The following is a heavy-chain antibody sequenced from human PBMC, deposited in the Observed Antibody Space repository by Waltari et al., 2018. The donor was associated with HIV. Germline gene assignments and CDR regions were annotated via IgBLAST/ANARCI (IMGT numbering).Heavy chain of an antibody. Sequence: QVQLVETGGGVVPPGTSLPLSCVDSGFSFSDSALHWVRQPPGKGLEWVASVIYDGSNEDYADSVTGRFTVSRDNSKNTLYLQMDSLRPEDTAVYYCATNSGSYRQGWFDPWGQGTQVTVSS. CDR2: VIYDGSNE. D-gene: IGHD1-26*01. CDR3: ATNSGSYRQGWFDP. V-gene: IGHV3-30*01. J-gene: IGHJ5*02. CDR1: GFSFSDSA.